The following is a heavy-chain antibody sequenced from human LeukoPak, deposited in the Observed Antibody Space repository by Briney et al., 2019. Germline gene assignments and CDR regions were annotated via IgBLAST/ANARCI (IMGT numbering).Heavy chain of an antibody. CDR2: INWDGGCT. Sequence: GGSLRLSCAASGFTFDDYGMSWVRQAPGKGLEWVSGINWDGGCTGYADSVKGRFTISRDNAKNSLYLQMNSLRAEDTALYYCARDDRAEGEYYFDYWGQGTLVTVSS. CDR3: ARDDRAEGEYYFDY. D-gene: IGHD3-16*01. J-gene: IGHJ4*02. V-gene: IGHV3-20*04. CDR1: GFTFDDYG.